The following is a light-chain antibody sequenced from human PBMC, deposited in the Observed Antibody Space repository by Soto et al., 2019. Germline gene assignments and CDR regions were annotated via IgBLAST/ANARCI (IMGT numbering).Light chain of an antibody. CDR3: QQYYSTPPT. Sequence: DIVMTQSPDSLAVSLGERATINCKSSQSVLYSSNNKNYLAWYQQKPGQPPKLLIYWASTRESGVPDRFSGSGSGTDFTLTISSRQAEDVAVYYCQQYYSTPPTFGQGTKVEIK. CDR1: QSVLYSSNNKNY. CDR2: WAS. J-gene: IGKJ1*01. V-gene: IGKV4-1*01.